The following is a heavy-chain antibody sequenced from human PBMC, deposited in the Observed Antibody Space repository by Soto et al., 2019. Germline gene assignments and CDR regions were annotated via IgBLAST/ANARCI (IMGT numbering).Heavy chain of an antibody. J-gene: IGHJ4*02. D-gene: IGHD6-19*01. V-gene: IGHV4-59*01. CDR3: TIGAGWTTDY. Sequence: QVQLQESGPGLVRPSETLSLTCTVSAGSISSNYWNWIRQAPGKGLEWIGLIHHSGSTNYNPSLKIRGTISLDTSKNQLSLKLSSVTAADTAVYYCTIGAGWTTDYWGQGTLVTVSS. CDR1: AGSISSNY. CDR2: IHHSGST.